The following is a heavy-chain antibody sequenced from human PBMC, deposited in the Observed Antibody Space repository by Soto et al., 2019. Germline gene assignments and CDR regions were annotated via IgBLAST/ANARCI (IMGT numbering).Heavy chain of an antibody. Sequence: SETLSLTCTVLGGFTSISYSSWIRQPPGKGREWIKYIYYSGSSNYNPSLKSRVTISVDTSKNPSSLKRSSVTAADTAVYYCARDRDYYYYGMDVWGQGTTVTVSS. CDR1: GGFTSISY. CDR3: ARDRDYYYYGMDV. J-gene: IGHJ6*02. CDR2: IYYSGSS. D-gene: IGHD3-10*01. V-gene: IGHV4-59*01.